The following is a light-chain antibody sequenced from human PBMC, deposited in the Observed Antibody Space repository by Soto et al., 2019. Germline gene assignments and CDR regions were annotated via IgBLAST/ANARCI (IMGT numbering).Light chain of an antibody. J-gene: IGLJ3*02. CDR1: SSDIGAYKY. CDR3: SSHTSSSTNWV. V-gene: IGLV2-14*01. Sequence: QSVLTQPASVSGSPGQSISISCTGTSSDIGAYKYVSWYQQHPGKAPKLIIFKVTNRPSGVSNRFSGSKSGNTASLTISGLQAEDEADYYCSSHTSSSTNWVFGGGTKLTVL. CDR2: KVT.